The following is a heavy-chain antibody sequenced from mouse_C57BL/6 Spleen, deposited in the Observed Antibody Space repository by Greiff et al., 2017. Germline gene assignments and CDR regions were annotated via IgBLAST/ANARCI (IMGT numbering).Heavy chain of an antibody. V-gene: IGHV1-4*01. CDR2: INPSSGYT. J-gene: IGHJ2*01. CDR3: ARIGGNYGDYFDD. D-gene: IGHD2-1*01. Sequence: LVESGAELARPGASVKMSCKASGYTFTSYTMHWVKQRPGQGLEWIGYINPSSGYTKYNQKFKDKATLTADKSSSTAYMQLSSLTSEDSAVYYCARIGGNYGDYFDDWGQGTTLTVSS. CDR1: GYTFTSYT.